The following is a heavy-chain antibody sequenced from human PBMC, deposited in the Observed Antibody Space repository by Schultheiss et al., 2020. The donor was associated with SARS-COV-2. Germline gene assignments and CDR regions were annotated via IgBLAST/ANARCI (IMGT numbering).Heavy chain of an antibody. D-gene: IGHD3-3*01. V-gene: IGHV1-2*02. CDR2: INPNSGGT. Sequence: ASVKVSCKASGYTFTSYYMHWVRQAPGQGLEWMGWINPNSGGTNYAQKFQGRVTMTRDTSISTAYMELSRLRSDDTAVYYCARDFTGYDFWSGWYYYYYYMDVWGKGTTVTVSS. CDR1: GYTFTSYY. J-gene: IGHJ6*03. CDR3: ARDFTGYDFWSGWYYYYYYMDV.